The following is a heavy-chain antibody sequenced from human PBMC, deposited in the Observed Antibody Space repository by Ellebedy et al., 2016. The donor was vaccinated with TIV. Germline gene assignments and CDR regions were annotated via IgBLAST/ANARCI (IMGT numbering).Heavy chain of an antibody. CDR3: ATDGSYGDYLSPTHAFEI. Sequence: GGSLRLSCATSGFSFRSYWMSWVRQAPGKGLEWVANIRQDGSDMYYVDSVKGRFTISRDNAKNSLYLLMNSLSAEDTAVYYCATDGSYGDYLSPTHAFEIWGQGTMVTVSS. CDR1: GFSFRSYW. CDR2: IRQDGSDM. D-gene: IGHD4-17*01. J-gene: IGHJ3*02. V-gene: IGHV3-7*01.